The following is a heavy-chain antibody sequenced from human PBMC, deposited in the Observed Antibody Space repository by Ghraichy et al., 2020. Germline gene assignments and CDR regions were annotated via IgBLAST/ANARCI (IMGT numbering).Heavy chain of an antibody. CDR3: ARLLIARVDY. V-gene: IGHV4-39*01. Sequence: SETLSLTCTVSGGSISSSSYYWGWIRQPPGKGLEWIGSIYYSGSTYYNPSLKSRVTISVDTSKNQFSLKLSSVTAADTAVYYCARLLIARVDYWGQGTLVTVSS. D-gene: IGHD2/OR15-2a*01. CDR1: GGSISSSSYY. CDR2: IYYSGST. J-gene: IGHJ4*02.